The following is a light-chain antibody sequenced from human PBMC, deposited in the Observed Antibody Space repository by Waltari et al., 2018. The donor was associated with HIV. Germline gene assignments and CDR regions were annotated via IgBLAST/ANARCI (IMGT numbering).Light chain of an antibody. CDR3: SSFADRDGFYVL. J-gene: IGLJ2*01. CDR2: EVT. Sequence: QSALTQPPSASGSPGQSVTLSCTGSNSAIGSYDYVPWYQLHPGKAPKLVISEVTKRPSGVSDRFSGSKSANTAFLTVSGLQAEDEADYYCSSFADRDGFYVLFGGGTRLTVL. V-gene: IGLV2-8*01. CDR1: NSAIGSYDY.